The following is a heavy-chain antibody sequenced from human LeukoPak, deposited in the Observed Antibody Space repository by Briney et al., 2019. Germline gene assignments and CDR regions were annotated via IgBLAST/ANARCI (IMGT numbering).Heavy chain of an antibody. J-gene: IGHJ4*02. Sequence: GGSLRLSCAASGFTFSSYAISWVRQAPGQGLEWMGRIIPILGIANYAQKFQGRVTITADKSTSTAYMELSSLRSEDTAVYYCARDLTPTVTTPPLMWGQGTLVTVSS. CDR2: IIPILGIA. CDR1: GFTFSSYA. V-gene: IGHV1-69*04. D-gene: IGHD4-17*01. CDR3: ARDLTPTVTTPPLM.